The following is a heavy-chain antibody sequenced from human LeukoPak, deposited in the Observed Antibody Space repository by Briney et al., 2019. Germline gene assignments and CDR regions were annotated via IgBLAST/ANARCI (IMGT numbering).Heavy chain of an antibody. CDR3: ATFRPYCGGVCYVDY. J-gene: IGHJ4*02. CDR1: GYTLTELS. D-gene: IGHD2-21*02. CDR2: FDPEDGET. Sequence: ASVKVSCKVSGYTLTELSMHWVRQAPGKGLEWMGGFDPEDGETIYAQKFQGRVTMTEDTSTDTAYMELSSLRSEDTAVYYCATFRPYCGGVCYVDYWGQGTLVTVSS. V-gene: IGHV1-24*01.